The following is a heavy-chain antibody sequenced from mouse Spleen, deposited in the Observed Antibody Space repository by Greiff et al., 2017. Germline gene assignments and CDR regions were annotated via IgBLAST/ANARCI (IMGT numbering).Heavy chain of an antibody. CDR1: GYTFTDYN. Sequence: EVQLQQSGTVLVKPGASVKMSCKASGYTFTDYNMHWVKQSHGKSLEWIGYINPNNGGTSYNQKFKGKATLTVNKSSSTAYMELRSLTSEDSAVYYCAREGNYRYDGDWGQGTLVTVSA. J-gene: IGHJ3*01. CDR3: AREGNYRYDGD. CDR2: INPNNGGT. V-gene: IGHV1-22*01. D-gene: IGHD2-14*01.